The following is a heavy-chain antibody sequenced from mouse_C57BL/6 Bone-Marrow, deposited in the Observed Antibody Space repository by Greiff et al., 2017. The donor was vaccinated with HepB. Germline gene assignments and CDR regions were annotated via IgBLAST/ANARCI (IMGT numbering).Heavy chain of an antibody. CDR2: IDPSDSYT. D-gene: IGHD1-1*01. V-gene: IGHV1-69*01. CDR1: GYTFTSYW. J-gene: IGHJ2*01. CDR3: ARGDYYYGSSYGY. Sequence: QVQLQQPGAELVMPGASVKLSCKASGYTFTSYWMHWVKQRPGQGLEWIGEIDPSDSYTNYNQKFKGKSTLTVDKSSSTAYMQLSSLTSEDSAVYYCARGDYYYGSSYGYWGQGTTLTVSS.